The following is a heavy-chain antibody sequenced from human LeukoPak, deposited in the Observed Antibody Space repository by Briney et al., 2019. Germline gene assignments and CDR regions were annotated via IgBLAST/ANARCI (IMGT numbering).Heavy chain of an antibody. V-gene: IGHV1-2*02. D-gene: IGHD5-12*01. CDR1: GYTFTGYY. J-gene: IGHJ4*02. Sequence: ASVKVSCKASGYTFTGYYMHWVRQAPGQGLEWMGWINPNSGGTNHAQKFQGRVTMTRDTSISTAYMELSRLRSDDTAVYYCARAFVDIVATIDWGQGTLVTVSS. CDR3: ARAFVDIVATID. CDR2: INPNSGGT.